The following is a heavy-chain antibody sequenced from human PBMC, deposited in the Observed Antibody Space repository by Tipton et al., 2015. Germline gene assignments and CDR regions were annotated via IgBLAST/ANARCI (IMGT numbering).Heavy chain of an antibody. Sequence: LRLSCTVSGGSVSSANYYWSWIRQPPGKGLEWIGYISYSGSTHYNPSLKSRVTISVDTSKNQFSLTLNSVTAADTALYYCARVTVDYGDYVGAFDIWGQGTMVTVSS. J-gene: IGHJ3*02. D-gene: IGHD4-17*01. CDR1: GGSVSSANYY. V-gene: IGHV4-61*01. CDR3: ARVTVDYGDYVGAFDI. CDR2: ISYSGST.